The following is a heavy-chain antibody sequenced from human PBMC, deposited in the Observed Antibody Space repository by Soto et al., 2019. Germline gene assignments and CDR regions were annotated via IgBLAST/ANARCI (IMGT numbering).Heavy chain of an antibody. CDR2: IYYSGST. CDR3: ARGLNYDFWSGSLADY. CDR1: GGSISSYY. J-gene: IGHJ4*02. D-gene: IGHD3-3*01. Sequence: SSETLSLTCTVSGGSISSYYWSWIRQPPGKGLEWIGYIYYSGSTNYNPSLKSRVTISVDTSRNQFSLKLSSVTAADTAVCYCARGLNYDFWSGSLADYWGQGTLVTVSS. V-gene: IGHV4-59*01.